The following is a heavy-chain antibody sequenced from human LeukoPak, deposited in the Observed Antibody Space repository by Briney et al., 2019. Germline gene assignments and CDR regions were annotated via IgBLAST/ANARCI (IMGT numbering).Heavy chain of an antibody. D-gene: IGHD2-15*01. CDR2: IYPGDSDT. Sequence: GASLKISCKGSGYSFTSYWIGWVRQLPGKGLEWMGIIYPGDSDTRYSPSFQGQVTISADKSISTAYLQWSSLKASDTAMYYCARTVGDCSGGSCYRYYYYGMDVWGQGTTVTVSS. J-gene: IGHJ6*02. CDR1: GYSFTSYW. V-gene: IGHV5-51*01. CDR3: ARTVGDCSGGSCYRYYYYGMDV.